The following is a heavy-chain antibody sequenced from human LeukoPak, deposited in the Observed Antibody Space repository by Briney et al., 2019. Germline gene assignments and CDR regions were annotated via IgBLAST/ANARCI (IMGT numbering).Heavy chain of an antibody. CDR1: GFTFNTYA. V-gene: IGHV3-23*01. J-gene: IGHJ6*02. CDR3: ARDRCGDICFYGLDV. CDR2: VSGSGSIT. D-gene: IGHD2-21*01. Sequence: GGSLRLSCAASGFTFNTYAMSWVRQGPGKGQEWVSGVSGSGSITYYADSVKGRFTISRDNSKNTLYLEMSSLRAEDTAVYYCARDRCGDICFYGLDVWGQGTTVSVSS.